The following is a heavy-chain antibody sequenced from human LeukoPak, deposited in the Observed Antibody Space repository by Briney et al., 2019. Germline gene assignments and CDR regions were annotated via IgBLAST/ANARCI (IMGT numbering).Heavy chain of an antibody. J-gene: IGHJ4*02. CDR3: ARDPGEYSFDY. V-gene: IGHV4-59*01. CDR2: ICYSGST. CDR1: GGSISSYY. Sequence: TASETLSLTCTVSGGSISSYYWSWIRQPPGKGLEWIGYICYSGSTNYNPSLKSRVTISVDTSKNQFSLKLSSVTAADTAVYYCARDPGEYSFDYWGQGTLVTVSS. D-gene: IGHD3-10*01.